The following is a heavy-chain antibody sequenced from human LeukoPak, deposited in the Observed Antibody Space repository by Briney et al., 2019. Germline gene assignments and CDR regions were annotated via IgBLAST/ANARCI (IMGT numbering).Heavy chain of an antibody. CDR3: AKDKGSSRRNANFHH. D-gene: IGHD6-13*01. J-gene: IGHJ1*01. CDR1: GFTFSSYW. CDR2: ISSSSSYI. V-gene: IGHV3-21*04. Sequence: GGSLGLSCAASGFTFSSYWMSWVRQAPGKGLEWVSSISSSSSYIYYADSVKGRFTISRDNAKNSLYLQMNSLRAEDTALYYCAKDKGSSRRNANFHHWGQGTLVTVSS.